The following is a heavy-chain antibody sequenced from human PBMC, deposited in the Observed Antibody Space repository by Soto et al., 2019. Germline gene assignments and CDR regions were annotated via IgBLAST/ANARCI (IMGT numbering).Heavy chain of an antibody. CDR3: ARQRSGYYSYFDY. CDR1: GFTFSSYS. Sequence: GGSLRLSCAASGFTFSSYSMNWVRQAPGKGLEWVSSISSSSSYIYYADSVKGRFTISRDNAKNSLYLQMNSLRAEDTAVYYCARQRSGYYSYFDYWGQGTLVTVSS. J-gene: IGHJ4*02. V-gene: IGHV3-21*01. CDR2: ISSSSSYI. D-gene: IGHD3-22*01.